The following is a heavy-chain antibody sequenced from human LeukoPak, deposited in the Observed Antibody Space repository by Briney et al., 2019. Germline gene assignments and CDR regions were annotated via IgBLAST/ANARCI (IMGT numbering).Heavy chain of an antibody. CDR3: ARWGPYYDFWSGYSSYNWFDP. CDR1: GGSISSHY. CDR2: IYYSGST. Sequence: SETLSLTCTVSGGSISSHYWSWIRQPPGKGLEWIGYIYYSGSTNYDPSLKSRVTISVDTSKNQFSLKLSSVTAADTAVYYCARWGPYYDFWSGYSSYNWFDPWGQGTLVTVSS. V-gene: IGHV4-59*11. D-gene: IGHD3-3*01. J-gene: IGHJ5*02.